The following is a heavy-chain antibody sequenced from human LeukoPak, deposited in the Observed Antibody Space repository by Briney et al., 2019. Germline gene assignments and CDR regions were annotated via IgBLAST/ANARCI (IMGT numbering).Heavy chain of an antibody. CDR1: GYSFTSYW. CDR3: ARLSMQWLVPPNY. V-gene: IGHV5-51*01. J-gene: IGHJ4*02. CDR2: IYPGDSDT. D-gene: IGHD6-19*01. Sequence: GESLKISXKGSGYSFTSYWIGWVRQMPGKGQEWMGIIYPGDSDTRYSPSFQGQVTISADKSISTAYLQWSSLKASDTAMYYCARLSMQWLVPPNYWGQGTLVTVSS.